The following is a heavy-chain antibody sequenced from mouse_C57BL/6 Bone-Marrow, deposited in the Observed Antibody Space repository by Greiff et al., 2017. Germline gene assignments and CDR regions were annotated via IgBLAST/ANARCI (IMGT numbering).Heavy chain of an antibody. CDR3: ARGTNWAYFDY. CDR2: ISSGGSYT. Sequence: VQLKESGGDLVKPGGSLKLSCAASGFTFSSYGMSWVRQTPDKRLEWVATISSGGSYTYYPDSVKGRFTISRDNAKNTLYLQMSSLKSEDTAMYYCARGTNWAYFDYWGQGTTLTVSS. V-gene: IGHV5-6*01. J-gene: IGHJ2*01. CDR1: GFTFSSYG. D-gene: IGHD4-1*01.